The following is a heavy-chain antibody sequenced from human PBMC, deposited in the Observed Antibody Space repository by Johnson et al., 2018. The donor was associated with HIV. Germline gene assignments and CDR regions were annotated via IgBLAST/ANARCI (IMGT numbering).Heavy chain of an antibody. CDR2: ISYDGSNK. J-gene: IGHJ3*02. CDR1: GFTFSSYA. D-gene: IGHD3-16*01. CDR3: ARGGKDHAFDI. Sequence: QVQLVESGGGVVQPGRSLRLSCAASGFTFSSYAMHWVRQAPGKGLEWVAVISYDGSNKNYADSVKGRFTISRDNPKNTLSLQMNSLRAEDTAVYYCARGGKDHAFDIWGQGTMVTVSS. V-gene: IGHV3-30*04.